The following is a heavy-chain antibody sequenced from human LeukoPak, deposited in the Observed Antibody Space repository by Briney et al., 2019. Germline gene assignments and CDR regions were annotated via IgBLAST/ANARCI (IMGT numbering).Heavy chain of an antibody. J-gene: IGHJ4*02. CDR1: GDTFNNYG. Sequence: ASVKVPCKASGDTFNNYGISWVRQAPGQGLEWMGGVISLFNTSKYAPRFQGRVTITTDVATTTVYMELSGLTSEDTAVYYCARSRTVFGVIFKSFDFWGQGTLVTVSS. CDR3: ARSRTVFGVIFKSFDF. D-gene: IGHD3-3*01. CDR2: VISLFNTS. V-gene: IGHV1-69*05.